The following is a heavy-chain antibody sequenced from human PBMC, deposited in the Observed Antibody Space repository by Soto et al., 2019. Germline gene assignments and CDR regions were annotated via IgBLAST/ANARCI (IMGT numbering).Heavy chain of an antibody. CDR3: GLYDALFFDF. CDR2: ITNSAYT. D-gene: IGHD2-15*01. Sequence: KPGGSLRLSCAASGFTFSTFNMNWVRQAPGKGLEWVSSITNSAYTSYADSVKGRFTISRDNAKNSLYLQMNSLRAEDTDVYYCGLYDALFFDFWGQGALVTVSS. J-gene: IGHJ4*02. CDR1: GFTFSTFN. V-gene: IGHV3-21*01.